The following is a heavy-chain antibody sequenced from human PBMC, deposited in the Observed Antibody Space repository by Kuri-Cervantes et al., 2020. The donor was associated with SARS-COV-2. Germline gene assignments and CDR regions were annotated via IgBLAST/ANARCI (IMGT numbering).Heavy chain of an antibody. J-gene: IGHJ4*02. CDR1: GGSIKNDDYY. CDR2: IFHAGGT. V-gene: IGHV4-30-4*01. CDR3: TSSLIIRGDQYFFDY. Sequence: SETLSLTCTVSGGSIKNDDYYWSWIRQPPGKGLEWIGYIFHAGGTYYNPPLKSRVTISLDTSKNQFSLKLASVTAADTAVYFCTSSLIIRGDQYFFDYWGRGTLVTVSS. D-gene: IGHD3-10*01.